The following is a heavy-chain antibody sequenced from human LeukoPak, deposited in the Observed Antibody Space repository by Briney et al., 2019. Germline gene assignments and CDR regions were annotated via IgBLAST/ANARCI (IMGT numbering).Heavy chain of an antibody. V-gene: IGHV3-23*01. J-gene: IGHJ4*02. CDR1: GFIFSDYN. Sequence: GGSLRLSCAASGFIFSDYNMHWVRQTPGKGLEWVSSISGSGGSTYYADSVKGRFTTSRDNSKNTLYLQMNGLRAEDTAVYYCAKDLAAVPGNKYFAYWGQGTLVTVSS. CDR2: ISGSGGST. D-gene: IGHD6-19*01. CDR3: AKDLAAVPGNKYFAY.